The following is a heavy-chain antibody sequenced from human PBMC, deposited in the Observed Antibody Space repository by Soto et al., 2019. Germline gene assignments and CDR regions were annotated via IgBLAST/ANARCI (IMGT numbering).Heavy chain of an antibody. D-gene: IGHD3-22*01. J-gene: IGHJ4*02. CDR3: SRGGYYYDSSGYYFLDY. CDR2: VIPMFGTA. CDR1: GGTFISYA. Sequence: QVQLVQSGAEVKKPGSSVNVSCKSSGGTFISYAISWVRQAPGQGLEWMGGVIPMFGTANYAQKFQGRVTITADESTSTAYMELSSLRSEDTAVDYCSRGGYYYDSSGYYFLDYWGQGTLVTVSS. V-gene: IGHV1-69*01.